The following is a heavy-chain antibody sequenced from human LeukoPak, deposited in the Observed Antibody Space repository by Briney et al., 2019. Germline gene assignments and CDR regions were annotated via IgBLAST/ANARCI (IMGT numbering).Heavy chain of an antibody. CDR1: GGSFSNYY. V-gene: IGHV4-34*01. Sequence: PSETLSLTCAAYGGSFSNYYWSWIRQTPGKGMEWIGEINDSGRTNYNPSLMSRVTVSVDTSKNQFSLRLTSVTATDTAVYYCARRWNYGRNYYIDVWGKGAAVSVSS. J-gene: IGHJ6*03. CDR2: INDSGRT. CDR3: ARRWNYGRNYYIDV. D-gene: IGHD1-7*01.